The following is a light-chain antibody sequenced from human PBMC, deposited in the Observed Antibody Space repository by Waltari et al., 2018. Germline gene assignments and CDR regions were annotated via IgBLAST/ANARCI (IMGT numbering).Light chain of an antibody. CDR1: SIDIGAFDF. V-gene: IGLV2-11*01. J-gene: IGLJ2*01. Sequence: QSALTQPRPVSGSPGQSVTIPCPGTSIDIGAFDFFSWYQQYPGQAPKLMIYDVNKRPPGVPDRFSASKSGNTASLTISGLLNEDEADYYCCSYAGADTSVLFGGGTTVTVL. CDR2: DVN. CDR3: CSYAGADTSVL.